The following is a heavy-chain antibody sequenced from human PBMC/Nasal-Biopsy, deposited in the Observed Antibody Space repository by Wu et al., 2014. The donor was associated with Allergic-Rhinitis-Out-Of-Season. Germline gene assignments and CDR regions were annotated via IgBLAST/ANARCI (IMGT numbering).Heavy chain of an antibody. CDR3: ARISAPEDIAAADYYFDY. V-gene: IGHV2-70*11. Sequence: LVKPTQTLTLTCTLSGFSISTRGMCVSWIRQPPGKALEWLARIDWDDDKYYSTSLKTRLTISKDTSKNQVVLTMTNMDPVDTATYYCARISAPEDIAAADYYFDYWGQGTLVTVSS. CDR2: IDWDDDK. D-gene: IGHD6-13*01. J-gene: IGHJ4*02. CDR1: GFSISTRGMC.